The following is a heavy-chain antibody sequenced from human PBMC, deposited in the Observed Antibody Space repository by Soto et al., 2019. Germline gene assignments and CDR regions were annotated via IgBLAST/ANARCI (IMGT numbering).Heavy chain of an antibody. D-gene: IGHD3-10*01. J-gene: IGHJ4*02. V-gene: IGHV3-74*03. CDR3: ARGGIGSFEL. CDR1: GFTFTGYW. CDR2: VNSDGTAT. Sequence: EVQLVDSGGTLVQPGGSLRLSCAASGFTFTGYWMHWVRQVPGKGLVWVSRVNSDGTATTYADSVKGRFTISRDNAKNLVFLQMNSLRVDDTAVYFCARGGIGSFELWGQGTPVTVSS.